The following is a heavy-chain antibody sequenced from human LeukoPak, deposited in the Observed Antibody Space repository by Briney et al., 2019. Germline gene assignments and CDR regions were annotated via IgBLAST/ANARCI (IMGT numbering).Heavy chain of an antibody. Sequence: GALRLSCAASGFTFSSYSMNWVRQAPGKGLEWVAVISYDGSNKYYADSVKGRFTISRDNSKNTLYLQMNSLRAEDTAVYYCAKGQRGGDYWGQGTLVTVSS. J-gene: IGHJ4*02. V-gene: IGHV3-30*18. CDR3: AKGQRGGDY. D-gene: IGHD6-25*01. CDR2: ISYDGSNK. CDR1: GFTFSSYS.